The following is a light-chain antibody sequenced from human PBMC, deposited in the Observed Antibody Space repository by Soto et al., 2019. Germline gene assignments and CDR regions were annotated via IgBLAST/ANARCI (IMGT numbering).Light chain of an antibody. CDR3: QQYNNWPWT. V-gene: IGKV3-15*01. CDR1: QSVASN. CDR2: DAS. Sequence: ETVMTQSLVPLSVSPGERATLSCRAGQSVASNLAWYQQQPGQAPRLLIYDASTRATGVPARFSGSGSGTEFTLSISSLQSEDSAVYYCQQYNNWPWTFGQGTKVDIK. J-gene: IGKJ1*01.